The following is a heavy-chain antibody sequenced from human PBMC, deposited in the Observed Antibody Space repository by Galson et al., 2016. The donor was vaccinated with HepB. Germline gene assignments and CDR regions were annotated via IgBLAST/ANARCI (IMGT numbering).Heavy chain of an antibody. CDR2: ISTYSGNT. J-gene: IGHJ4*02. D-gene: IGHD2/OR15-2a*01. Sequence: SVKVSCKASGYTFTTSGISWVRQAPGQGLEWMGWISTYSGNTKYAQKFQGGLTLTTDSSTTTAYMELRSLRFDDTALYYCARDVEYRFDTWGQGTLVNGSS. CDR3: ARDVEYRFDT. CDR1: GYTFTTSG. V-gene: IGHV1-18*01.